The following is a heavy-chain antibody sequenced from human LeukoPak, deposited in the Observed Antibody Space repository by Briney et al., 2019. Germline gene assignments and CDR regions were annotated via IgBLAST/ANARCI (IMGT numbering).Heavy chain of an antibody. Sequence: GESLKISCKGSGYSFTSYWISWVRQMPGKGLEWMGIIYPGDSDARYSPSFQGQVTISADKSISTAYLQWSSLKASDTAMYYCARRPYCSSTSCAFDYWGQGTLVTVSS. CDR2: IYPGDSDA. J-gene: IGHJ4*02. V-gene: IGHV5-51*01. CDR3: ARRPYCSSTSCAFDY. D-gene: IGHD2-2*01. CDR1: GYSFTSYW.